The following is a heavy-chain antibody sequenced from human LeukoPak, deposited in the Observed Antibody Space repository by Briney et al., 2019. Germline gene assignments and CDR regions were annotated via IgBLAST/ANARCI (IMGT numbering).Heavy chain of an antibody. CDR3: ARGLGSGWPFDY. J-gene: IGHJ4*02. V-gene: IGHV4-59*01. D-gene: IGHD6-19*01. Sequence: GSLRLSCTVSGGSISSYYWTWIRQPPGKGLEYIGYVYYNGSTNYNPSLKSRVTISVDTSKNQFSLKLTSITAADTAMYYCARGLGSGWPFDYWGQGTLVTVSS. CDR1: GGSISSYY. CDR2: VYYNGST.